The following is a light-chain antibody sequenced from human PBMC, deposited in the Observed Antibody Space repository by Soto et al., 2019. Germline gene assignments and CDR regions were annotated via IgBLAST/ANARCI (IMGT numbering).Light chain of an antibody. V-gene: IGKV3-20*01. Sequence: EIVLTQSPGTLSLSPGERATLSCRASQGISSTYLAWYQQKPGQAPRLLIYGASFRATGIPDRFSGSGSGKDFTLTITRLEPEDFAVYYCQQFGGSSRTFGQGTKVEIK. CDR1: QGISSTY. CDR3: QQFGGSSRT. CDR2: GAS. J-gene: IGKJ1*01.